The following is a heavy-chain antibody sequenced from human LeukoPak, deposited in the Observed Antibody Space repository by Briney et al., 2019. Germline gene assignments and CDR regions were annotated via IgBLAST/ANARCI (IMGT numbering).Heavy chain of an antibody. D-gene: IGHD3-9*01. CDR1: GYTFTNYY. Sequence: ASVKVSCKASGYTFTNYYIHWVRQAPGQGLECMGIINPSGGSTSYAQKFQGRVTMTRDMSTSTVYMELSSVTAADTAVYYCARGYDILTALADYWGQGTLVTVSS. CDR2: INPSGGST. CDR3: ARGYDILTALADY. V-gene: IGHV1-46*01. J-gene: IGHJ4*02.